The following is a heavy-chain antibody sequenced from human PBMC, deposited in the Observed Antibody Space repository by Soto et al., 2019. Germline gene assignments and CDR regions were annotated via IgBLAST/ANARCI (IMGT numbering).Heavy chain of an antibody. CDR3: AKLSSPINDLAEPGPDY. CDR2: VSRRGVNT. Sequence: GGYLRLSCVVSEFIFSSFALSWVRLAPGKGLEWVAAVSRRGVNTYYADSVKGRFTISRENAKNTLYLQMNSLRAEDTAVYYCAKLSSPINDLAEPGPDYWGQGTLVTVSS. D-gene: IGHD6-13*01. CDR1: EFIFSSFA. J-gene: IGHJ4*02. V-gene: IGHV3-23*01.